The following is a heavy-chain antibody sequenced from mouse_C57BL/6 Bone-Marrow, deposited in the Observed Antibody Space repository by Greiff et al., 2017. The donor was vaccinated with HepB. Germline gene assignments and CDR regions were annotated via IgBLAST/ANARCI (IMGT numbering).Heavy chain of an antibody. Sequence: QVQLQQPGAELVMPGASVKLSCKASGYTFTSYWMHWVKQRPGQGLEWIGEIDPSDSYTNYNQKFKGKSTLTVDKSSSTAYMQLSSLTFEDSAVYYCARDYDYYFDYWGQGTTLTVSS. CDR3: ARDYDYYFDY. CDR1: GYTFTSYW. CDR2: IDPSDSYT. J-gene: IGHJ2*01. D-gene: IGHD2-4*01. V-gene: IGHV1-69*01.